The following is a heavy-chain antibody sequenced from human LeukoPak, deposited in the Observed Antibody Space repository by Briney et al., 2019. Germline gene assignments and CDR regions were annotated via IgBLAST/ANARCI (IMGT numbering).Heavy chain of an antibody. V-gene: IGHV4-4*02. CDR1: GGSISSDIW. J-gene: IGHJ3*02. Sequence: SGTLSLTCAVSGGSISSDIWWSWVRQPPGKGLEWIGEMYHSGSTNSNPSLKSRVTISVDKSRNQFSLKLNSVTAADAAAYYCARKVNCSGGRCPTGAFDIWGQGTMVTVSS. D-gene: IGHD2-15*01. CDR3: ARKVNCSGGRCPTGAFDI. CDR2: MYHSGST.